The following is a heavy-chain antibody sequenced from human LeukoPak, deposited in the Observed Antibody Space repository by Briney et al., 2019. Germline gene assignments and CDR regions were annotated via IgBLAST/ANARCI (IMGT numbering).Heavy chain of an antibody. J-gene: IGHJ4*02. V-gene: IGHV3-7*01. CDR2: IKKDGSEK. D-gene: IGHD5-18*01. CDR1: GFTFSSYW. CDR3: ARHLSGITGYTYGRGIDY. Sequence: GGSLRLSCAASGFTFSSYWMSWVRRAPGKGLEWGANIKKDGSEKYYVASVKGRFTISRDNAKTSLYRKLNSLRAEYPAFFSVARHLSGITGYTYGRGIDYWGQGTLVTVSS.